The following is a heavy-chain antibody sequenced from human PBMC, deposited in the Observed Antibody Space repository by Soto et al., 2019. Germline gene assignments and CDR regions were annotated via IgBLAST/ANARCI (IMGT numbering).Heavy chain of an antibody. CDR3: ARDRSGWYVDYYYYGMDV. Sequence: SLRLSCAASGFTFSSYAMHWVRQAPGKGLEWVAVISYDGSNKYYADSVKGRFTISRDNSKNTLYLQMNSLRAEDTAVYYCARDRSGWYVDYYYYGMDVWGQGTTVTVSS. CDR1: GFTFSSYA. J-gene: IGHJ6*02. V-gene: IGHV3-30-3*01. CDR2: ISYDGSNK. D-gene: IGHD6-19*01.